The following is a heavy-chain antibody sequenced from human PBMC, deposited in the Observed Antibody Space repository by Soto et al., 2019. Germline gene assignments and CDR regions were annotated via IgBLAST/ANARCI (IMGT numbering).Heavy chain of an antibody. D-gene: IGHD1-1*01. Sequence: SETLSLTCTVSGGSISSSSYYWGWIRQPPGKGLEWIGSIYYSGSTYYNPSLKSRVTISVDTSKSQFSLKLSSVTAADTAVYYCARHKDWNLDWFDPWGQGTLVTVSS. CDR3: ARHKDWNLDWFDP. CDR1: GGSISSSSYY. CDR2: IYYSGST. V-gene: IGHV4-39*01. J-gene: IGHJ5*02.